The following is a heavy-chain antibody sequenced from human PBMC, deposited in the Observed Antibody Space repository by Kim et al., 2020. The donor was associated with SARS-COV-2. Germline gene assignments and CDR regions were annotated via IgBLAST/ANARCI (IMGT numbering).Heavy chain of an antibody. Sequence: GGSLRLSCAASGFTVSSNYMSWVRQAPGKGLEWVSVIYSGGSTYYADSVKGRFTISRDNSKNTLYLQMNSLRAADTAVYYCAREVLYFDWLLQSDYYYYYGMDVWGQGTRVTVSS. CDR1: GFTVSSNY. CDR2: IYSGGST. J-gene: IGHJ6*02. CDR3: AREVLYFDWLLQSDYYYYYGMDV. D-gene: IGHD3-9*01. V-gene: IGHV3-53*01.